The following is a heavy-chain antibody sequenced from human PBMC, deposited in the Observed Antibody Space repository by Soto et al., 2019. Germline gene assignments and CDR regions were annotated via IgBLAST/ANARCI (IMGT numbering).Heavy chain of an antibody. CDR2: MYYSGST. V-gene: IGHV4-39*01. CDR1: GGSISSSTYY. CDR3: ARRGDYGDFSTWDDAFDI. Sequence: QLQLQESGPGLVKASETLSLTCTVSGGSISSSTYYWGWIRQPPGKGLEWIGSMYYSGSTNYNPSLKSRVTISVDTARNQFSLKLNSVTAADTAVYYCARRGDYGDFSTWDDAFDIWGQGTMVTVSS. J-gene: IGHJ3*02. D-gene: IGHD4-17*01.